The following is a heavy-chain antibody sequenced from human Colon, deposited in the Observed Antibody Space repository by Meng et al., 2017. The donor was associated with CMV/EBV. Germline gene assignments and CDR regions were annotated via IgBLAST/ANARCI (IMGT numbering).Heavy chain of an antibody. J-gene: IGHJ6*02. CDR3: ARAYDYVWGNYYYYYGMDV. D-gene: IGHD3-16*01. CDR2: ITSSSHNI. V-gene: IGHV3-21*06. Sequence: GESLKISCAASGFTLSSHSMNWVRRSPGKGLEWVSSITSSSHNIYYADSVKGRFIISRDNAKNSLYLQMNGLRVEDTAIYYCARAYDYVWGNYYYYYGMDVWGQGTTVTVSS. CDR1: GFTLSSHS.